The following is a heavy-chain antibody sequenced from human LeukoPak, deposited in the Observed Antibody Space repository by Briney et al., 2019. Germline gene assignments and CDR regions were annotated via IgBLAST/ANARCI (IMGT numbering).Heavy chain of an antibody. J-gene: IGHJ5*02. CDR3: ARDLTVAGTGDWFDP. CDR1: GDSISSYY. Sequence: SETLSLTCTVSGDSISSYYWSWIRQPAGKGLEWMGRIYTSESTNYNPSLKSRVTMSVDTSKNQFSLKLTSVTAADTAVYYCARDLTVAGTGDWFDPWGQGTLVTVSS. V-gene: IGHV4-4*07. CDR2: IYTSEST. D-gene: IGHD6-19*01.